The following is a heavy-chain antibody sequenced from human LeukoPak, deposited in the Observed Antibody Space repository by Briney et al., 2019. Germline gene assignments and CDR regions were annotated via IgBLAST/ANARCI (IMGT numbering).Heavy chain of an antibody. J-gene: IGHJ2*01. V-gene: IGHV4-39*01. CDR3: ARLLRVAHDYGDYVHEELFDL. Sequence: SETLSLTCTVSGASLSSSSYYWGWIRQPPGKGLEWIGSVYYSGSTYYNPSLRVSISIDTSKRQFSLKLTSVTAADTAVYYCARLLRVAHDYGDYVHEELFDLWGRGTLVTVSS. CDR2: VYYSGST. D-gene: IGHD4-17*01. CDR1: GASLSSSSYY.